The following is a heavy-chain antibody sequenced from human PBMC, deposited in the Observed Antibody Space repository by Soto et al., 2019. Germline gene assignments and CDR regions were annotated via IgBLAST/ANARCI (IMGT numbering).Heavy chain of an antibody. CDR1: GFTFSSYA. D-gene: IGHD2-21*02. V-gene: IGHV3-23*01. Sequence: GGSLRLSCAASGFTFSSYAMSWVRQAPGKGLEWVSAISAGAVATNYADSVKGRFTISRDNAKDILCLQMNSLRAEDTAVYYCAKARTSETAYDVFAFWGQGTVVTVSS. CDR2: ISAGAVAT. J-gene: IGHJ3*01. CDR3: AKARTSETAYDVFAF.